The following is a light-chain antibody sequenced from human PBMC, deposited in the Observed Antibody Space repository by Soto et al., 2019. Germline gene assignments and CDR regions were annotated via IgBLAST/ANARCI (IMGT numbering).Light chain of an antibody. J-gene: IGKJ2*01. V-gene: IGKV3-20*01. CDR3: QHYGGSLYT. CDR2: GAS. Sequence: EIVLTQSPGTLSLSPGERATLSCRASQSVSSNYLTWYQQKPGQAPRLLIYGASSRATGVPDGFSGSGSGTDFTLTISGLEPEDFAVYYCQHYGGSLYTFGHGTKLEIK. CDR1: QSVSSNY.